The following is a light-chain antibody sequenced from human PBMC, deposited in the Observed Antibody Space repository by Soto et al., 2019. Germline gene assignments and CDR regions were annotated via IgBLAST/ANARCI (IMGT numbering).Light chain of an antibody. V-gene: IGKV3-15*01. J-gene: IGKJ1*01. Sequence: EIVMTQSPATLSVSPGERATLSCRASQSVSSNLAWYQQKPGQAPRLLIYCASTRATGIPARFSGSGSGTEFTLTISSLQSEDFAVYYCQQYNNWPTTWTFGQGTKVEIK. CDR3: QQYNNWPTTWT. CDR1: QSVSSN. CDR2: CAS.